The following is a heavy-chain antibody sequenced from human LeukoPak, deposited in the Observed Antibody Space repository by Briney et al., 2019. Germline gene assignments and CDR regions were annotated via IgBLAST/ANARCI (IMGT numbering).Heavy chain of an antibody. V-gene: IGHV5-51*01. D-gene: IGHD6-19*01. Sequence: GASLKISCKGSGSRFTSYWIGWVRQLPGKGLEWMGIIYPGDADTRYSTSFQGQVTISADKSINTAYLQWSSLKASDTAMYYCARKYSSGWPNWGQGTLVTVSS. CDR3: ARKYSSGWPN. J-gene: IGHJ4*02. CDR2: IYPGDADT. CDR1: GSRFTSYW.